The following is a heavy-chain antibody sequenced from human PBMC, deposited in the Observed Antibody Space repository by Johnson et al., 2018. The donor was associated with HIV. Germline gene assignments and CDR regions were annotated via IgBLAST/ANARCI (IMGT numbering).Heavy chain of an antibody. CDR1: GLTFSPYW. D-gene: IGHD3-22*01. J-gene: IGHJ3*01. V-gene: IGHV3-74*01. Sequence: VQLVESGGGVVQPGGSPRLSCAASGLTFSPYWVHWVRQAPGQGPVWVPRIPSYVSSPIYTDSVTGRFTISRDNTKNTVYLQMNSLRAEDTAVYYCARDRGTVVIWSDAFDVWGQGTVVTVSS. CDR2: IPSYVSSP. CDR3: ARDRGTVVIWSDAFDV.